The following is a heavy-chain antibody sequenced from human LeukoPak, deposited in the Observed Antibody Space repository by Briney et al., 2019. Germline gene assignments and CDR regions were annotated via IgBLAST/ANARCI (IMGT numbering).Heavy chain of an antibody. Sequence: SETLSLTCAVYIDSFSNYHWNWIRQTPAKGMEWIGEVNESGGTNISPSLRSRVILSVDTSKNQFSLKLSSVTAADTAVYYCARGRPRKTVWLVAYNWFDPWGQGTLVTVSS. CDR2: VNESGGT. CDR3: ARGRPRKTVWLVAYNWFDP. CDR1: IDSFSNYH. J-gene: IGHJ5*02. V-gene: IGHV4-34*01. D-gene: IGHD6-19*01.